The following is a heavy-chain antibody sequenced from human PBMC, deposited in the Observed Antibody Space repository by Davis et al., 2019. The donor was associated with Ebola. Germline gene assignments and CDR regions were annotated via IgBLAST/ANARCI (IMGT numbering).Heavy chain of an antibody. CDR2: IHPSGGTT. Sequence: ASVKVSCKASGYTFTGYYMHWVRQAPGQGLEWMGIIHPSGGTTIYAQDFQGRVIMTRDTSTSTVYMDLSSLRSEDTAVYYCARDQLEGDFWSGSFDYWGQGALVTVSS. D-gene: IGHD3-3*01. V-gene: IGHV1-46*01. CDR3: ARDQLEGDFWSGSFDY. CDR1: GYTFTGYY. J-gene: IGHJ4*02.